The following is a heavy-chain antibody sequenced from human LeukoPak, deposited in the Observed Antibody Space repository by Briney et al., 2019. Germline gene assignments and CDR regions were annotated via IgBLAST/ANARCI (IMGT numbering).Heavy chain of an antibody. Sequence: PSKTLSLTCTVSGGSISSYYWSWIRQPPGKGLEWIGYIYYSGSTNYNPSLKSRVTISVDTSKNQFSLKLSSVTAADTAVYYCARGRLWFGQLRRILDYWGQGTLVTVSS. CDR2: IYYSGST. CDR3: ARGRLWFGQLRRILDY. J-gene: IGHJ4*02. D-gene: IGHD3-10*01. V-gene: IGHV4-59*12. CDR1: GGSISSYY.